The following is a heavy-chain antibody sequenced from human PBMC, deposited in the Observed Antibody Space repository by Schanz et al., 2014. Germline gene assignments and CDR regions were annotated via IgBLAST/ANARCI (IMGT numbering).Heavy chain of an antibody. CDR2: IYNSGST. V-gene: IGHV4-59*11. D-gene: IGHD3-3*01. CDR1: GGSISSHF. Sequence: QVQLQESGPGLVKPSEALSLTCTVSGGSISSHFWTWIRQPPGKGLEWIGNIYNSGSTKYNPSVKSRVTIAVDTSKNQFSLKLSSVTAADTAVYYCARKGMPPIWSGYPYFFDFWGQGTLVTVSS. CDR3: ARKGMPPIWSGYPYFFDF. J-gene: IGHJ4*02.